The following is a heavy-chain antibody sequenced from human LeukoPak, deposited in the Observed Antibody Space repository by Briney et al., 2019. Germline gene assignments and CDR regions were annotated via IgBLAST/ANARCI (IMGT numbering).Heavy chain of an antibody. CDR3: AKRGVVVRVFLVGFHKETYYFES. CDR1: GFTFSSNW. Sequence: GGSLRLSCAASGFTFSSNWMNWVRQAPGKGLEWVAGISGSGGGTTYADSVKGRFTISRDNAKNTLFLQMNSLRVEDTAVYFCAKRGVVVRVFLVGFHKETYYFESWGQGAQVTVSS. V-gene: IGHV3-23*01. CDR2: ISGSGGGT. D-gene: IGHD3-10*01. J-gene: IGHJ4*02.